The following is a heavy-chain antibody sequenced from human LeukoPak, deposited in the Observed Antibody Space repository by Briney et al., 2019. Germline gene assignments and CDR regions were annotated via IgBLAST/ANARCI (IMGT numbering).Heavy chain of an antibody. V-gene: IGHV3-23*01. J-gene: IGHJ4*02. Sequence: PGGSLRLSCAASGFTFSSYAMSWVRQAPGKGLEWVSAISGSGGSTYYADSVKGRFTISRDNSKNTLYLQMNSLRAGDTAVYYCAKGGYSNSHPSDYGGKGTLVTVSS. D-gene: IGHD4-11*01. CDR2: ISGSGGST. CDR3: AKGGYSNSHPSDY. CDR1: GFTFSSYA.